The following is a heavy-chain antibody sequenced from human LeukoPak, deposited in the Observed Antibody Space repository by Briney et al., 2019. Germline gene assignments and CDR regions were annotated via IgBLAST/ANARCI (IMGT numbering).Heavy chain of an antibody. CDR1: GGSISSYY. V-gene: IGHV4-59*12. CDR3: ARVGYYDSSGYYYRLDY. J-gene: IGHJ4*02. Sequence: SETLSLTCTVSGGSISSYYWSWIRQPPGKGLEWIGYIYYSGSTNYNPSLKSRVTISVDTSKNQISLKLSSVTAADTAVYYCARVGYYDSSGYYYRLDYWGQGTLVTVSS. D-gene: IGHD3-22*01. CDR2: IYYSGST.